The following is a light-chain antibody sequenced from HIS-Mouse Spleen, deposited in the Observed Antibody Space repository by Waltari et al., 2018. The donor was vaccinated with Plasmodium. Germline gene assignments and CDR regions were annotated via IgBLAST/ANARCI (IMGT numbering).Light chain of an antibody. V-gene: IGKV1-39*01. CDR2: AAS. CDR1: QSISSY. Sequence: DIKMTQSPSYLSASVGDRVNITCRASQSISSYLNWYQQKPGKATKLLIYAASSLPSGVPSRFSGSGSGTDFTLTISSLQPEDFATYYCQQNYNTWTFGQGTKVEIK. CDR3: QQNYNTWT. J-gene: IGKJ1*01.